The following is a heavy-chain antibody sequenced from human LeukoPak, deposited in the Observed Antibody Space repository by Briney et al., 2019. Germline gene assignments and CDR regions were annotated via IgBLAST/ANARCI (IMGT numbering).Heavy chain of an antibody. J-gene: IGHJ4*02. D-gene: IGHD3-10*01. CDR3: AKLWFGTPGDY. Sequence: GGSLRLSCAASGFTFSSYGMHWVRQAPGKGLEWVAVISYDGSNKYYADSVKGRFTISRDNSKNTLYLQMNSLRAEDTAVYYCAKLWFGTPGDYWGQGTLVTVSS. CDR2: ISYDGSNK. V-gene: IGHV3-30*18. CDR1: GFTFSSYG.